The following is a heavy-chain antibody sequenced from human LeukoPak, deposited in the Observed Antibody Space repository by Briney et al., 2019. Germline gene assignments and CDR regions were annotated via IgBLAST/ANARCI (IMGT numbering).Heavy chain of an antibody. D-gene: IGHD5-18*01. J-gene: IGHJ5*02. CDR3: ARTSPRSGYTRFDP. CDR2: INPNSGGT. Sequence: ASVKVSCKASGYTFTNYGVSWVRQAPGQGLEWMGWINPNSGGTNYAQKFQGRVTMTRDTSISTAYMELSRLRSDDTAVYYCARTSPRSGYTRFDPWGQGTLVTVSS. CDR1: GYTFTNYG. V-gene: IGHV1-2*02.